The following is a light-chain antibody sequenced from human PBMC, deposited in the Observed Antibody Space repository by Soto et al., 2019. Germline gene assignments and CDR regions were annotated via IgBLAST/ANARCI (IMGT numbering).Light chain of an antibody. Sequence: EIVMTQSPATLSVSPGERATLSCRASQSVSSNLAWYQQKPGQAPRLLIYGASTRATGIPARFSGSGSGTEFTLPISRLPSEDFAVYYCQQYNNWPLTFGGGTKVEIK. J-gene: IGKJ4*01. CDR3: QQYNNWPLT. CDR1: QSVSSN. CDR2: GAS. V-gene: IGKV3-15*01.